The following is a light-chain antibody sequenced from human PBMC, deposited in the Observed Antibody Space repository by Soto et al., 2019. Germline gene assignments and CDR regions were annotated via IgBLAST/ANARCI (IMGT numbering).Light chain of an antibody. CDR2: GAS. CDR1: QSVSSN. Sequence: EIVMTPSPATPSVSPGEKATLSCRASQSVSSNLAWYQQKPGQAPRLLIYGASTRATGIPARFSGSGSGTEFILTISSVESEDFAIYYCQQHNDWPTFGQGTRLEIK. J-gene: IGKJ5*01. V-gene: IGKV3-15*01. CDR3: QQHNDWPT.